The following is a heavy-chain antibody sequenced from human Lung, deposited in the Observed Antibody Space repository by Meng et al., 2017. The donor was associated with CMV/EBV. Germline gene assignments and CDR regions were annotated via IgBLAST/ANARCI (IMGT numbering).Heavy chain of an antibody. CDR2: LIPVLNKA. D-gene: IGHD2/OR15-2a*01. Sequence: QVRLGRSGGEVKKPGSSVKVACKTSGGSFSTYTFSWVRQAPGQGLEWMGGLIPVLNKAKSAPRFQDRVTFTADETTTTAYMELSSLTFEGTAVYFCARGRGNQPLFDFWGQGTLVTVSS. J-gene: IGHJ4*02. V-gene: IGHV1-69*10. CDR3: ARGRGNQPLFDF. CDR1: GGSFSTYT.